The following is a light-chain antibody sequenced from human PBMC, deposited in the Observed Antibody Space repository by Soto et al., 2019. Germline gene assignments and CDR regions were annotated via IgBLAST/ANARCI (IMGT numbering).Light chain of an antibody. CDR3: LQHRSYPFT. CDR2: AAF. J-gene: IGKJ2*01. CDR1: QGIGNH. V-gene: IGKV1-17*03. Sequence: DIQMTQSPSVVSASVGDRVTITCRASQGIGNHLAWFQQRPGEVPKRLIYAAFNLQSGVPSRFSGSGSGTEFTLTISSLQPGDLATDDWLQHRSYPFTFGQGTKLDI.